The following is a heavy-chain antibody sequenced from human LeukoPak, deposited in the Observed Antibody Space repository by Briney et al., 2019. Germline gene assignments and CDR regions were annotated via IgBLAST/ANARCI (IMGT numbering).Heavy chain of an antibody. CDR1: GGSISSYY. V-gene: IGHV4-59*12. J-gene: IGHJ5*02. Sequence: KPSETLSLTCTVSGGSISSYYWSWIRQPPGKGLEWIGYIYYSGSTNYNPSLKSRVTISVDTSKNQFSLKLSSVTAADTAVYYCAREGLNDFWSGYRMINWFDPWGQGTLVTVSS. CDR3: AREGLNDFWSGYRMINWFDP. CDR2: IYYSGST. D-gene: IGHD3-3*01.